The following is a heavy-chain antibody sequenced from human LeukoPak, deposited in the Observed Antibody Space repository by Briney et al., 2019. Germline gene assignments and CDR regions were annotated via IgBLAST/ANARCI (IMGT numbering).Heavy chain of an antibody. V-gene: IGHV4-34*01. J-gene: IGHJ4*02. CDR1: GGSFSGYY. Sequence: SETLSLTCAVYGGSFSGYYWSWIRQPPGKGLEWIGEINHSGSTNYNPSLKSRVTISVDTSKNQFSLKLSSVTAADTAVYYCARSPNRRGYFDYWGQGTLVTVSS. CDR2: INHSGST. CDR3: ARSPNRRGYFDY. D-gene: IGHD3-16*01.